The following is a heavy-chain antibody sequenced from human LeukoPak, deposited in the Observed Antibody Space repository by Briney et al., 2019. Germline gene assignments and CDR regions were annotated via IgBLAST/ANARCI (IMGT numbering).Heavy chain of an antibody. J-gene: IGHJ4*02. CDR3: ARGSAYGSGSHFDY. CDR1: GYTFTSYY. D-gene: IGHD3-10*01. Sequence: ASVKVSCKASGYTFTSYYMHWVRQAPGQGLEWMGWINPNSGGTNYAQKFQGRVTMTRDTSISTAYMELSRLRSDDTAVYYCARGSAYGSGSHFDYWGQGTLVTVSS. CDR2: INPNSGGT. V-gene: IGHV1-2*02.